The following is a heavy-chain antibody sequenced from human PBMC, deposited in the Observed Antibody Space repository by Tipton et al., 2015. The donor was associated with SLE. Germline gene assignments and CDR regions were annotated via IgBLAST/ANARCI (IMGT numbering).Heavy chain of an antibody. D-gene: IGHD6-6*01. V-gene: IGHV4-39*07. Sequence: TLSLTCTVSGDSITNLNDFWGWIRQPPGKGLEWIGSIYYSGSTFYNPSLKSRVSISVDTSKNQFSLRLSSVTAADTAVYYCARRSSSLGVYFDYWGQGTLVTVSS. CDR3: ARRSSSLGVYFDY. J-gene: IGHJ4*02. CDR1: GDSITNLNDF. CDR2: IYYSGST.